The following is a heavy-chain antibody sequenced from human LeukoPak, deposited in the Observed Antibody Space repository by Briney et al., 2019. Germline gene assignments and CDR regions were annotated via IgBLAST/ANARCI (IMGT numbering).Heavy chain of an antibody. V-gene: IGHV3-23*01. CDR3: AKGIGGVIVKSLLHSAFDI. J-gene: IGHJ3*02. CDR1: GFAFSSYA. CDR2: ISGSGGST. D-gene: IGHD3-16*02. Sequence: PGGSLRLSCAASGFAFSSYAMNWVRQAPGKGLQWVSAISGSGGSTYYADSVKGRFTISRDNSKNTLYLQMNSLRAEDTAVYYCAKGIGGVIVKSLLHSAFDIWGQGTMVTVSS.